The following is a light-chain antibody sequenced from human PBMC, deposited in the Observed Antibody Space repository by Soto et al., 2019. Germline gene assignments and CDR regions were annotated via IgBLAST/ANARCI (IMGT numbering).Light chain of an antibody. CDR2: KVS. Sequence: DVLRTQSHLSLPVTVGQPASMCCRSSQSPLYSDGNTYLSWFQQRPGQSPRRLIYKVSNRDSGVPDRFSGSGSGTDFTLKISRVEAEDVGVYYCMQGPHWPWTFGQGTKVDI. CDR1: QSPLYSDGNTY. CDR3: MQGPHWPWT. J-gene: IGKJ1*01. V-gene: IGKV2-30*01.